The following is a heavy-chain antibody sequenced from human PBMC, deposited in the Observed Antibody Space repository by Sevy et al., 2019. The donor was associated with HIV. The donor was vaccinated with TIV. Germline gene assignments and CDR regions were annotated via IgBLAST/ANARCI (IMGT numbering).Heavy chain of an antibody. CDR3: TRDLYGSGWFYFDY. V-gene: IGHV3-49*04. D-gene: IGHD6-19*01. Sequence: GGSLSLSCTASGFTFSDYAMSWVRQAPGKGLEWVDFIKTKTYGGTTEYAASVKGRFIISRDDSKNIAYLQMNSLKTEDTAVYYCTRDLYGSGWFYFDYWGQGTLVTVSS. CDR2: IKTKTYGGTT. J-gene: IGHJ4*02. CDR1: GFTFSDYA.